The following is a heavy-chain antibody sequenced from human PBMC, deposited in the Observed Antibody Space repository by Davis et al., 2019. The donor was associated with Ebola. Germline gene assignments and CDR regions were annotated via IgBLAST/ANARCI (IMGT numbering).Heavy chain of an antibody. Sequence: SETLSLTCTVSGGSISSYYWSWIRQPPGKGLEWIGYIYYSGSTNYNPSLKSRVTISVDKSKNQFSLKLSSVTAADTAVYYCARDRAYCTGGVCVGYYYYGMDVWGQGTTVTVSS. CDR2: IYYSGST. D-gene: IGHD2-8*02. J-gene: IGHJ6*02. CDR3: ARDRAYCTGGVCVGYYYYGMDV. V-gene: IGHV4-59*12. CDR1: GGSISSYY.